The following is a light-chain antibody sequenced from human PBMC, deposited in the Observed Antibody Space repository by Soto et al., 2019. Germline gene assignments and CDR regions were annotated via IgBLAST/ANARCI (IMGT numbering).Light chain of an antibody. J-gene: IGKJ4*01. Sequence: IPLTQSQFSLSASVRERGSIXRGASQGISSYLAWYQQKPGKAPKLLIYAASTLQSGVPSRFSGSGSGTDFTLTISSLQPEDFATYYCQQLNSYPFTFGGGTKVDIK. CDR2: AAS. V-gene: IGKV1-9*01. CDR3: QQLNSYPFT. CDR1: QGISSY.